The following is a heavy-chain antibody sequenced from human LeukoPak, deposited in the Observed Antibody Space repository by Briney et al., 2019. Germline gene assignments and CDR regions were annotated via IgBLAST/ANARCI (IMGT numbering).Heavy chain of an antibody. CDR2: IYSGGTT. J-gene: IGHJ4*02. CDR3: AKGPGTIFDVLNYHFDY. CDR1: GFSVRTYY. D-gene: IGHD3-3*01. Sequence: GGSLRLSCAASGFSVRTYYMSWVRQAPGKGLEWVSVIYSGGTTDYADSVQGRFSVSRDNFKNTLYLQMSSLTAEDTAIYYCAKGPGTIFDVLNYHFDYWGQGTLVTVSS. V-gene: IGHV3-66*02.